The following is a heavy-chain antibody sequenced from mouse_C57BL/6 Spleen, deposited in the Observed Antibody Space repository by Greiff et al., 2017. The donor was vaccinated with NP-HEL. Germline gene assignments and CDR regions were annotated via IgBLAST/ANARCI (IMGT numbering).Heavy chain of an antibody. D-gene: IGHD1-1*01. V-gene: IGHV1-82*01. CDR1: GYAFSSSW. Sequence: QVQLKQSGPELVKPGASVKISCKASGYAFSSSWMNWVKQRPGKGLEWIGRIYPGDGDTNYNGKFKGKATLAADKSSSTAYMQLSSLTSEDSAVYFCARSGYYGSSYNWYFDVWGTGTTVTVSS. CDR3: ARSGYYGSSYNWYFDV. CDR2: IYPGDGDT. J-gene: IGHJ1*03.